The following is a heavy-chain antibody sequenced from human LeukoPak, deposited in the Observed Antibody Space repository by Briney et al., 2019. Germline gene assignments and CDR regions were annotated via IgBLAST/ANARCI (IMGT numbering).Heavy chain of an antibody. CDR2: ISSAGTI. Sequence: GGSLRLSCTASGFTLSSYSMNWVRQAPGKGLEWVSSISSAGTIYYADSMKGRFTIFRDNAKESLYLQMNSLRGEDTAVYCCARDRSIASAAETFDYWGQGTLVTVSS. V-gene: IGHV3-69-1*01. J-gene: IGHJ4*02. D-gene: IGHD6-13*01. CDR1: GFTLSSYS. CDR3: ARDRSIASAAETFDY.